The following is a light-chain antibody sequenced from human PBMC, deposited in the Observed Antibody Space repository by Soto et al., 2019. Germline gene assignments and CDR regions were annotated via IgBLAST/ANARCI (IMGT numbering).Light chain of an antibody. Sequence: EIVMTQSPANMSVSPGERVAVSCRASRPVRSNLAWYQQKPGQPPRLLIYGSSTRATGIPARFSGSGSGTEFTLTVTSLQSADIAVYYCRQYNDWLYSFGQGTKVDIK. CDR2: GSS. CDR3: RQYNDWLYS. V-gene: IGKV3-15*01. CDR1: RPVRSN. J-gene: IGKJ2*03.